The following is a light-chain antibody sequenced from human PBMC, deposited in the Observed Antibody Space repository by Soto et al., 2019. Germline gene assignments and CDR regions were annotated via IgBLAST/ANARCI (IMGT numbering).Light chain of an antibody. CDR1: QSGSSN. CDR3: LQYNSYSVT. V-gene: IGKV1-5*03. CDR2: KAS. Sequence: MTQSPATLSVSPGERATLSCRASQSGSSNLAWYQQKPGKAPKLLIYKASSLESGVPSRFSGSGSGTEFTLTISSLQPDDFATYYCLQYNSYSVTFGGGTKVEIK. J-gene: IGKJ4*01.